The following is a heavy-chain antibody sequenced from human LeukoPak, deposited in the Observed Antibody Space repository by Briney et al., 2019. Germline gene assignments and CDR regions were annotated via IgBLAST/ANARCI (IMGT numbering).Heavy chain of an antibody. CDR3: ARESRSGGSCYWSSRLPPDYYFDY. CDR2: IIPIFGTA. CDR1: GGTFISYA. V-gene: IGHV1-69*01. D-gene: IGHD2-15*01. J-gene: IGHJ4*02. Sequence: ASVTVSCKASGGTFISYAISWVRQAPGQGLEWMGGIIPIFGTANYAQKFQGRVTITADESTSTAYMELSSLRSEDTAVYYCARESRSGGSCYWSSRLPPDYYFDYWGQGTLVTVSS.